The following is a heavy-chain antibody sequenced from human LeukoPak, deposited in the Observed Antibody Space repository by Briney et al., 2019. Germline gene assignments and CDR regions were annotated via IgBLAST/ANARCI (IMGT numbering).Heavy chain of an antibody. CDR3: ASGRQLGY. D-gene: IGHD3-16*01. Sequence: GGSLRLSCAASELTFISYWRSWFRRPPGKGLEWVANIKQDGSEKYYVDSVKGRFTISRDNAKNSLYLQMNSLRAEDTALYYCASGRQLGYWGQGTLVTVSS. CDR2: IKQDGSEK. J-gene: IGHJ4*02. V-gene: IGHV3-7*01. CDR1: ELTFISYW.